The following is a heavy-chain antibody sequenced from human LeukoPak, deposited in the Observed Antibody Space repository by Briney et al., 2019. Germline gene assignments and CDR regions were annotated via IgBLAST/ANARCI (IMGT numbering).Heavy chain of an antibody. J-gene: IGHJ4*02. V-gene: IGHV1-2*02. CDR2: INPSSGDT. Sequence: ASAKVSCKASGFTFTDYYMHWVRQAPGQGLEWMGWINPSSGDTNYAQKFQGRVTLTRDTSISTAYMELSSLRSDDTAVYYCARQGPAASFDSWGQGTLATVSS. D-gene: IGHD6-13*01. CDR3: ARQGPAASFDS. CDR1: GFTFTDYY.